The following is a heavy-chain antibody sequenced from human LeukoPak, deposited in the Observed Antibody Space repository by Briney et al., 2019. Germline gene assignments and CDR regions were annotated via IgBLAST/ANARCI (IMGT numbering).Heavy chain of an antibody. CDR2: IRSDGSIK. D-gene: IGHD6-13*01. V-gene: IGHV3-30*02. CDR3: AKPDSSSSWPYYFDY. CDR1: GFTFSSYG. J-gene: IGHJ4*02. Sequence: GGSLRLSCAASGFTFSSYGMHWVRQAPGKGLEWVAFIRSDGSIKYYTESLKGRFTISRDNSKNTLYLQMNSLRAEDTAVYYCAKPDSSSSWPYYFDYWGQGTLVTVSS.